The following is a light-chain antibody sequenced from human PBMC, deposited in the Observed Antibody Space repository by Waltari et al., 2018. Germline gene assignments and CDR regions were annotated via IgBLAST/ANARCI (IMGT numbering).Light chain of an antibody. V-gene: IGLV2-23*03. CDR2: EGS. Sequence: QSALTQPASVSGSPGQSITLSCTGTSSDIGSYNLFSWYQQHPGKAPKLLIYEGSKRPSGVSNRFSGSKSGNTASLTISGLQTEDEADYYCCSYAGSSIFVVFGGGTKLTVL. CDR3: CSYAGSSIFVV. J-gene: IGLJ2*01. CDR1: SSDIGSYNL.